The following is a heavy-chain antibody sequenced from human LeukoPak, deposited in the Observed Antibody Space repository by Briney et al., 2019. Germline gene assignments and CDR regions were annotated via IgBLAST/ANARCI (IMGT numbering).Heavy chain of an antibody. CDR2: IYYSGST. CDR3: ARVYRHDSSGYYLFDY. V-gene: IGHV4-31*03. J-gene: IGHJ4*02. CDR1: GGSINSGGYY. D-gene: IGHD3-22*01. Sequence: PSETLSLTCPVSGGSINSGGYYWSWIRQHPGQGLEWIGYIYYSGSTYYNPSLKSRITISVDTSKNQFSLKLSSVTAADTAVYYCARVYRHDSSGYYLFDYWGQGTLVTVSS.